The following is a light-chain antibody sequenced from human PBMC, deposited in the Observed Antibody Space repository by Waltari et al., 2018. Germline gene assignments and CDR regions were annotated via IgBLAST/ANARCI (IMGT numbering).Light chain of an antibody. V-gene: IGKV3-20*01. CDR3: QQYDISPRT. CDR1: QTVRTTY. J-gene: IGKJ4*01. Sequence: EIVLTQSPGTLSLSPGARATLSCRASQTVRTTYLAWYQQKPGQAPTLLIYGASSRATGIPDRFSGSGSGTDFSLTISSLEPEDFAVYYCQQYDISPRTFGGGTKVEIK. CDR2: GAS.